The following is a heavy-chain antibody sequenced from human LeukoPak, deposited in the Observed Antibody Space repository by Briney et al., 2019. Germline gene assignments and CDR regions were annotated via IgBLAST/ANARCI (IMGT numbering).Heavy chain of an antibody. D-gene: IGHD1-1*01. Sequence: GGSLRLSCAASGFTFSSIAMTWVRQAPGKGLEWVSSIRSNGDTTYNADSVKGRFTISRDNSKNTLYLQMNSLRVKDTAIYYCAKGQELDDGVFDSWGQGTLVTVSS. CDR1: GFTFSSIA. V-gene: IGHV3-23*01. CDR3: AKGQELDDGVFDS. J-gene: IGHJ4*02. CDR2: IRSNGDTT.